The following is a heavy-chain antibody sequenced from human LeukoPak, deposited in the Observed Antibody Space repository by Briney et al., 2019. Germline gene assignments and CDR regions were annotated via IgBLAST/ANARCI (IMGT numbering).Heavy chain of an antibody. CDR2: IIPILGIA. D-gene: IGHD3-9*01. J-gene: IGHJ3*02. CDR3: ARGGHYDILTGYYGEDAFDI. CDR1: GGTFSSYA. Sequence: GASVKVSCKASGGTFSSYAISWVRQAPGQGLEWMGRIIPILGIANYAQKFQGRVTITADKSTSTAYMELSSLRSEDTAVYYCARGGHYDILTGYYGEDAFDIWGQGTMVTVSS. V-gene: IGHV1-69*04.